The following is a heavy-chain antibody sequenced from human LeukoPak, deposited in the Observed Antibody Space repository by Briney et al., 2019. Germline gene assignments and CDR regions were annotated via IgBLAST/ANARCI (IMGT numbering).Heavy chain of an antibody. CDR2: IIPIFGTA. CDR3: AIGTDYSHAFDI. CDR1: GGTFSSYA. V-gene: IGHV1-69*05. D-gene: IGHD5-12*01. J-gene: IGHJ3*02. Sequence: SVKVSCKASGGTFSSYAISWVRQAAGQGLEWMGGIIPIFGTANYAQKFQGRVTITTDESTSTAYMEMSSLRSEDTAVYYCAIGTDYSHAFDIWGQGTMATVSS.